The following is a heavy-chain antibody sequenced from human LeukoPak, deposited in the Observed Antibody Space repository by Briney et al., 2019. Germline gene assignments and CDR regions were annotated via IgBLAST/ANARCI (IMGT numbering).Heavy chain of an antibody. CDR2: ISHSGST. Sequence: PSETLSLTCTVSGYSISSAYGGWLRQPPGKGLEWIATISHSGSTYYNPSLKSRVTISGDTSQSQYSLKLSSVTAADTAVYYCAKVNTVMATFDYWGQGTLVTVSS. CDR3: AKVNTVMATFDY. J-gene: IGHJ4*02. V-gene: IGHV4-38-2*02. CDR1: GYSISSAY. D-gene: IGHD5-18*01.